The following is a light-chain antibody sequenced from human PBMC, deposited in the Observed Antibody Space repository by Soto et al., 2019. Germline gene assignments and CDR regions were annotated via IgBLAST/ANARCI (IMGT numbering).Light chain of an antibody. CDR2: DAS. CDR1: ESINGW. J-gene: IGKJ1*01. Sequence: DIQMTQSPSTLSVSVGDRVTITCRASESINGWLAWYQQKPGKAPKILIYDASKLERGVPSRLSGSGSGAEFTLTISSLQPDGLAVYYCQAFGQGTKVDIK. CDR3: QA. V-gene: IGKV1-5*01.